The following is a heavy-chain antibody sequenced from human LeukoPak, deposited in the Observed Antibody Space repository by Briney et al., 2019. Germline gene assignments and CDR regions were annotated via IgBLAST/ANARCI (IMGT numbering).Heavy chain of an antibody. Sequence: SETLSLTCTVSGGSISNNNYYWAWIRPPPGKGLECVGSIYYSGSPYYNPSLKSRVTISVDTSKNQFSLRLSSVTAADTAVYYCATWRTAKTGFDYWGQGTLVTVSS. V-gene: IGHV4-39*01. CDR2: IYYSGSP. CDR1: GGSISNNNYY. J-gene: IGHJ4*02. D-gene: IGHD1-1*01. CDR3: ATWRTAKTGFDY.